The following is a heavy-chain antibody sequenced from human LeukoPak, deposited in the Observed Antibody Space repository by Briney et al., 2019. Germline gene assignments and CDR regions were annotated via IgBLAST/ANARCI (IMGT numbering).Heavy chain of an antibody. Sequence: GGSLRLSCAASGFTFTSYSMNWVRQAPGKGLEWVSTISGGGGNIYYADSVKGRFTISRDNSKNTLYLQMNSLRAEDTAVYYCARGAGYNYPYYFDYWGQGTLVTVSS. J-gene: IGHJ4*02. CDR3: ARGAGYNYPYYFDY. D-gene: IGHD5-24*01. V-gene: IGHV3-23*01. CDR1: GFTFTSYS. CDR2: ISGGGGNI.